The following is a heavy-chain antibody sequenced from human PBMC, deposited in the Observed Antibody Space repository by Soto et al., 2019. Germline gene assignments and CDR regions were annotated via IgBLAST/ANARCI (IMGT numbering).Heavy chain of an antibody. V-gene: IGHV4-59*08. D-gene: IGHD6-13*01. Sequence: SETLSLTCTVSGGSISSYYWSWIRQPPGKGLEWIGYIYYSGSTNYNPSLKSRVTISVDTSKNQFSLKLSSVTATDTAVYYCARRYGSSFDYWGQGTLVTVSS. CDR1: GGSISSYY. CDR2: IYYSGST. J-gene: IGHJ4*02. CDR3: ARRYGSSFDY.